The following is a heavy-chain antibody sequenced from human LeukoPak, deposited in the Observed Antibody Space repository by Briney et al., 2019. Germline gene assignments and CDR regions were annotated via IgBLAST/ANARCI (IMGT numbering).Heavy chain of an antibody. Sequence: PGGSLRLSCAASGFTFNDYAMHWVRQAPGKGLEWVSGISWNSGSIVYADSVKGRFTISRDNAKNSLYLQMNSLRAEDTALYYCAKGGVVAATPLDYWGQGTLVTVSS. D-gene: IGHD2-15*01. CDR3: AKGGVVAATPLDY. V-gene: IGHV3-9*01. J-gene: IGHJ4*02. CDR2: ISWNSGSI. CDR1: GFTFNDYA.